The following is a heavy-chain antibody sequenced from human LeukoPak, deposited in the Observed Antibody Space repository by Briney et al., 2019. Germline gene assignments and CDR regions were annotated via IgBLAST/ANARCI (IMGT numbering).Heavy chain of an antibody. J-gene: IGHJ6*02. V-gene: IGHV3-23*01. CDR2: ISGSGGST. CDR1: GFTFSSYA. Sequence: GGSLRLSCAASGFTFSSYAMNWVRQAPGKGLEWVSAISGSGGSTYYADSVKGRFTISRDNSKNTLYLQMNSLRAEDTAVYYCAKHGWNEYYYYGMDVWGQGTTVTVSS. CDR3: AKHGWNEYYYYGMDV. D-gene: IGHD1-1*01.